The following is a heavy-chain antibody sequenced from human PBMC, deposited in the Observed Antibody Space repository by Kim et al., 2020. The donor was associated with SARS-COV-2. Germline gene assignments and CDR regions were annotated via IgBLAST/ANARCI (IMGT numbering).Heavy chain of an antibody. J-gene: IGHJ4*02. V-gene: IGHV7-4-1*02. Sequence: YAKGFTGRFVFSLDTSVSTAYLQISSLKAEDTAVYYCARDSGYSSGWSFDYWGQGTLVTVSS. D-gene: IGHD6-19*01. CDR3: ARDSGYSSGWSFDY.